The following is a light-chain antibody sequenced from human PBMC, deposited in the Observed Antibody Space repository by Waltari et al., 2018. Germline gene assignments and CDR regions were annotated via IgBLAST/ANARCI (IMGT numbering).Light chain of an antibody. J-gene: IGLJ2*01. CDR2: AAS. CDR3: CSYAGTNTLL. Sequence: QSPLTQPAAVSGSPGQSIPISCTGSGSAAGGYFLVSWYQQNPGKAPRLLIYAASRRPSGVSTRFSGSKSGNTASLTISGLQAEDEADYYCCSYAGTNTLLFGGGTKVTVL. CDR1: GSAAGGYFL. V-gene: IGLV2-23*01.